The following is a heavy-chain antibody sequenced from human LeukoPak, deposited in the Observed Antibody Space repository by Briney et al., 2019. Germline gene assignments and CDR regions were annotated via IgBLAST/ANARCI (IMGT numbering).Heavy chain of an antibody. CDR3: CFSTSRVAEYFQH. CDR2: IYTSGST. CDR1: GGSISSGSYY. D-gene: IGHD6-6*01. V-gene: IGHV4-61*02. J-gene: IGHJ1*01. Sequence: SETLSLTCTVSGGSISSGSYYWSWIRQPAGKGLEWIGRIYTSGSTNYNPSLKSRVTISVDTSKNQFSLRLSSVTAADTAVYYCCFSTSRVAEYFQHWGQGTLVTVSS.